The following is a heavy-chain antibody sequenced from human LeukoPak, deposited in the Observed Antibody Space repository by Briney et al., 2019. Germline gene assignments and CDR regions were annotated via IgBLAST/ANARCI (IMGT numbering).Heavy chain of an antibody. Sequence: GGSLRLSCAASGFTFSSYAMSWVRQAPGKGLEWVAGISAGGGSTYYADSVKGRFTISRDNSKNMLYLQLNSLRAEDTAVYYCAKGDPPTYYDILTGQDYWGQGALVTVSS. CDR3: AKGDPPTYYDILTGQDY. V-gene: IGHV3-23*01. CDR2: ISAGGGST. D-gene: IGHD3-9*01. CDR1: GFTFSSYA. J-gene: IGHJ4*02.